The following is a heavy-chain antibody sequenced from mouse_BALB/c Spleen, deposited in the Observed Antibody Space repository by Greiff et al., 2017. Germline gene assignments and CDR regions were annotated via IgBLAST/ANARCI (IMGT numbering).Heavy chain of an antibody. V-gene: IGHV1S56*01. CDR3: ARWGDNDGAGIAY. D-gene: IGHD2-4*01. Sequence: QVQLQQSGPELVKPGASVRISCKASGYTFTSYYIHWVQQRPGQGLEWIGWIYPGNVNTKYNEKFKGKATLTADKSSSTAYMQLSSLTSEDSAVYCGARWGDNDGAGIAYWGQGTLVTVSA. CDR2: IYPGNVNT. CDR1: GYTFTSYY. J-gene: IGHJ3*01.